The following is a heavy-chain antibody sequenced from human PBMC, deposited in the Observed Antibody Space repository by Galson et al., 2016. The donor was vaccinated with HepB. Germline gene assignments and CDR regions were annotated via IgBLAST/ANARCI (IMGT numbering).Heavy chain of an antibody. CDR2: IKRAGDIT. V-gene: IGHV3-23*01. Sequence: SLRLSCAASGFAFDRRALSWVRQAPGKRLEWVSVIKRAGDITYYADSVKGRFTISRDNSKNTLYLQMDSLRAEDTAVYFCARAYQYTLDYGGQGTLVTVSS. CDR3: ARAYQYTLDY. J-gene: IGHJ4*02. D-gene: IGHD1-1*01. CDR1: GFAFDRRA.